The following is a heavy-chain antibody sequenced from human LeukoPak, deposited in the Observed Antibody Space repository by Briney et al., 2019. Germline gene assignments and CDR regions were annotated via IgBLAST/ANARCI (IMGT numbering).Heavy chain of an antibody. CDR2: ISSSSSYI. Sequence: GGSLRLSCAASGFTFSSYNMNWVRQAPGKGLEWVSSISSSSSYIYYADSVKGRFTISRDNDKNSLYLQMNSLRAEDTAVYYCASYLPTSKYYYDSSGYYSDWGQGTLVTLSS. D-gene: IGHD3-22*01. V-gene: IGHV3-21*04. J-gene: IGHJ4*02. CDR1: GFTFSSYN. CDR3: ASYLPTSKYYYDSSGYYSD.